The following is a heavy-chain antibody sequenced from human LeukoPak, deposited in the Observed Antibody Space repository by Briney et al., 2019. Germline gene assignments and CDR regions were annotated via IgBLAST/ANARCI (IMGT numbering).Heavy chain of an antibody. J-gene: IGHJ4*02. CDR3: ARSGRPRVVTATLDY. CDR2: INHSGST. D-gene: IGHD2-21*02. Sequence: PSETLSLTCAVYGGSFSGYYWSWIRQPPGKGLEWIGEINHSGSTNYNPSLKSRVTISVDTSKNQSSLKLSSVTAADTAVYYCARSGRPRVVTATLDYWGQGTLVTVSS. V-gene: IGHV4-34*01. CDR1: GGSFSGYY.